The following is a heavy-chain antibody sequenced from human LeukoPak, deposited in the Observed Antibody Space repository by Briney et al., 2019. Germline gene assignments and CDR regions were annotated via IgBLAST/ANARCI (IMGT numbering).Heavy chain of an antibody. Sequence: SETLSLTCAVYGRSFSGYYWSCIRQPPGKGLEWIGEINHSGSTNYNPSLKSRVTISVDTSKNQFSLKLSSVTAADTAVYYCARVPLYITGTTGWFDPWGQGTLVTVSS. CDR3: ARVPLYITGTTGWFDP. V-gene: IGHV4-34*01. D-gene: IGHD1-7*01. CDR1: GRSFSGYY. CDR2: INHSGST. J-gene: IGHJ5*02.